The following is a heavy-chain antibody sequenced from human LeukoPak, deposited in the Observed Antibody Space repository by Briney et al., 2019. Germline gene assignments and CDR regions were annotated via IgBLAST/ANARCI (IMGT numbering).Heavy chain of an antibody. Sequence: PGGSLRLSCAASGFTFSSYAMSWVRQAPGKGLEWVSAISGSGGSTYYADSVKGRFTISRDKSKNTLSLQMNSLRAEDTAVYYCAKGGGYSYGYYFDYWGQGTLVTVSS. CDR3: AKGGGYSYGYYFDY. CDR2: ISGSGGST. D-gene: IGHD5-18*01. V-gene: IGHV3-23*01. CDR1: GFTFSSYA. J-gene: IGHJ4*02.